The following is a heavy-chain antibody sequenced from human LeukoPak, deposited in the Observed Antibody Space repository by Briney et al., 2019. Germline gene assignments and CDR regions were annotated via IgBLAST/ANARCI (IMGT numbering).Heavy chain of an antibody. Sequence: PGGPLRLSCGASGFPFSSYPMKYVPQAPGKGLEWVSTISGSSDNTYYAASVKGQFTISRDNSKNTLYLQLNNLRAEDTAVYYCAKDQWIGSGSYHYWGQGTLVTVSS. V-gene: IGHV3-23*01. J-gene: IGHJ4*02. CDR3: AKDQWIGSGSYHY. CDR1: GFPFSSYP. CDR2: ISGSSDNT. D-gene: IGHD3-10*01.